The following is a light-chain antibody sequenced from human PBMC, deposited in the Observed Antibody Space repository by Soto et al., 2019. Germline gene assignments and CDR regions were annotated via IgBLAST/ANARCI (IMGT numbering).Light chain of an antibody. CDR2: EIT. J-gene: IGLJ1*01. V-gene: IGLV2-8*01. CDR1: SSDIGGYNF. Sequence: QSALTQPPSASGSPGQSVTISCTGTSSDIGGYNFVSWYQHHPDKAPKLMIYEITKRPSGVPARFSGSKSDNTASLTVSGLQAEDEADYYCSSYAGCNAYVFGTGTKLTVL. CDR3: SSYAGCNAYV.